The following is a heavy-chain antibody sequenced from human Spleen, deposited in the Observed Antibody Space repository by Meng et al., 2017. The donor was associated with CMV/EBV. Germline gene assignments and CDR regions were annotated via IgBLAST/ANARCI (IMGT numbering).Heavy chain of an antibody. J-gene: IGHJ6*02. CDR1: GDTFSRYT. V-gene: IGHV1-46*01. Sequence: ASVKVSCKASGDTFSRYTMSWVRQAPGQGLEWMGIINPSGGSTSYAQKFQGRVTMTRDTSTSTVYMDLSSLRSEDTAVYYCARMLSVVVPAAPGGNYGMDVWGQGTTVTVSS. CDR2: INPSGGST. D-gene: IGHD2-2*01. CDR3: ARMLSVVVPAAPGGNYGMDV.